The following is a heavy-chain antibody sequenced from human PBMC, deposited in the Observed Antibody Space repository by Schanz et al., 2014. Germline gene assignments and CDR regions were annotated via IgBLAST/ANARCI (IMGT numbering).Heavy chain of an antibody. CDR1: GFTFSDHY. CDR2: ISYDGSNK. D-gene: IGHD2-15*01. V-gene: IGHV3-30-3*01. CDR3: ARDRGYCSGGSCLTCDY. Sequence: VQLLESGGGLVQPGGSLRLSCAASGFTFSDHYMDWVRQAPGKGLEWVAVISYDGSNKYYADSVKGRFTISRDNSKNTLYLQMNTLRAEDTAVYYCARDRGYCSGGSCLTCDYWGQGTLVTVSS. J-gene: IGHJ4*02.